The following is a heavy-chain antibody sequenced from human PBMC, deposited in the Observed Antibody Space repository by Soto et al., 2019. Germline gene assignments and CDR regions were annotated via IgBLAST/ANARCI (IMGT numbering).Heavy chain of an antibody. CDR1: GFTFSSYG. J-gene: IGHJ4*02. V-gene: IGHV3-33*01. CDR3: AREGKEDFDY. CDR2: IWYDGSNK. Sequence: QVQLVESGGGVVQPGRSLRLSCAASGFTFSSYGMHWVRQAPGKGLEWVAVIWYDGSNKNYADSVKGRFTISRDNSKNTLYLQMNSLRAEDTAVYYCAREGKEDFDYWGQGTLVTVSS.